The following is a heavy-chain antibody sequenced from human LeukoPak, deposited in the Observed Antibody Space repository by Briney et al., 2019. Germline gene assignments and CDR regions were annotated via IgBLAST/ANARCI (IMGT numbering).Heavy chain of an antibody. J-gene: IGHJ4*02. Sequence: GGSLKISFKGSGYTFTNHYIGWVRQMPGKGLEWMGIISPGDSEARYSPCFQGQVTISADKSISTAYLRWGSLKASDSAIYYCSRRYCSSTSCNPYFFVLWGQGTLVPVS. D-gene: IGHD2-2*01. V-gene: IGHV5-51*01. CDR1: GYTFTNHY. CDR2: ISPGDSEA. CDR3: SRRYCSSTSCNPYFFVL.